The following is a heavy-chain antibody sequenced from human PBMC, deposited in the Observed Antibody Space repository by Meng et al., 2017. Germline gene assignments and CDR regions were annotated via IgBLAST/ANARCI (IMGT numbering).Heavy chain of an antibody. Sequence: EGQLVESGGGLVKAGGSTRLSCAASGFTFSGSIMHWVRQASGKGLEWVGRIRTKRNNYATEYVASVEGRFTISRDDSKNTLYLQMNSLKTEDTAVYYCVKEAWYYDRWGQGTLVTVSS. J-gene: IGHJ4*02. CDR1: GFTFSGSI. V-gene: IGHV3-73*01. CDR2: IRTKRNNYAT. D-gene: IGHD3-16*01. CDR3: VKEAWYYDR.